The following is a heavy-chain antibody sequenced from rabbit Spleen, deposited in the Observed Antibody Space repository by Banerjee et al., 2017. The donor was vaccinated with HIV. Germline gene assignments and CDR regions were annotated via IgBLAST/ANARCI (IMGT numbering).Heavy chain of an antibody. Sequence: LLKETGGGLVQPGGSPTLSRKAAGFDFSSYYMSWVRQAPGKGLEWIGIIYADIGATAYASWVNGRFTVSRANAQTAVDLQMSSLAAADTAYYFCARGGYAGYAGDAYALDLWGPGTLVTVS. CDR3: ARGGYAGYAGDAYALDL. CDR1: GFDFSSYY. J-gene: IGHJ4*01. D-gene: IGHD6-1*01. CDR2: IYADIGAT. V-gene: IGHV1S7*01.